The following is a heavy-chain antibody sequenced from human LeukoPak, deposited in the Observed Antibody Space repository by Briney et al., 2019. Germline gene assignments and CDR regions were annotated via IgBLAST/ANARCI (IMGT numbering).Heavy chain of an antibody. CDR1: GGTFSSYA. Sequence: GASVKVSCKASGGTFSSYAISWVRQAPGQGLEWMGGIIPIFGTANYAQKFQGRVTITADKSTSTAYMELSSLRSEDTAVYYCARAVSDSSGWYSYFDYWGQGTLVTVSS. D-gene: IGHD6-19*01. J-gene: IGHJ4*02. CDR3: ARAVSDSSGWYSYFDY. CDR2: IIPIFGTA. V-gene: IGHV1-69*06.